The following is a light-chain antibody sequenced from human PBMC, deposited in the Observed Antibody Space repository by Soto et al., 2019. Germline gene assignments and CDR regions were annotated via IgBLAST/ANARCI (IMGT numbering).Light chain of an antibody. Sequence: EIVLTQSPATLSLSPGERATLSCRASQNVGTSLAWYQQKPGQAPRLLIFGASNRATGIPARFSGSGSGTDFTLSISSLEPEDFVVYYCQQRTNWPPWTFGQGTRWIS. CDR1: QNVGTS. V-gene: IGKV3-11*01. J-gene: IGKJ1*01. CDR3: QQRTNWPPWT. CDR2: GAS.